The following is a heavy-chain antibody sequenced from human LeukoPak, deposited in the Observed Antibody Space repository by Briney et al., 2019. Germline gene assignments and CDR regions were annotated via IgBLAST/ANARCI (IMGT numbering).Heavy chain of an antibody. Sequence: SETLSLTCTVSGGSISSGGYYWSWLRQHPGKGLVWFGYIYYSGTTYYNPSLKSRVTIPVDTSKNQFSLKLSSVTAADTAVYYCARVVVVPAATSLVVWYYYMDVWGKGTTVTVSS. CDR3: ARVVVVPAATSLVVWYYYMDV. D-gene: IGHD2-2*01. CDR1: GGSISSGGYY. V-gene: IGHV4-31*03. CDR2: IYYSGTT. J-gene: IGHJ6*03.